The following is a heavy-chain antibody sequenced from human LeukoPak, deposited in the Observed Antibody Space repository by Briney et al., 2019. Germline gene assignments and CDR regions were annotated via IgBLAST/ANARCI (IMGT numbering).Heavy chain of an antibody. Sequence: TGGSLRLSCAASGFTFSSYAMHWVRQAPGKGLEYVSAISSDGGSTYYANSVKGRFTISRDNSKNTLYLQMGSLRAEDMAVYYCARVTSEDGMDVWGQGTTVTVSS. CDR1: GFTFSSYA. CDR3: ARVTSEDGMDV. J-gene: IGHJ6*02. CDR2: ISSDGGST. V-gene: IGHV3-64*01.